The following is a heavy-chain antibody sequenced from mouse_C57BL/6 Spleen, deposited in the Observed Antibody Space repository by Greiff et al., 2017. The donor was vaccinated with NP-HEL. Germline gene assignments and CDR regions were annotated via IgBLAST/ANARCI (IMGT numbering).Heavy chain of an antibody. CDR3: ARGGYYGFAY. D-gene: IGHD2-3*01. J-gene: IGHJ3*01. Sequence: QVQLKESGAELVKPGASVKISCKASGYAFSSYWMNWVKQRPGKGLEWIGQIYPGDGDTNYNGKFKGKATLTADKSSSTAYMQLSSLTSEDSAVYFCARGGYYGFAYWGQGTLVTVSA. V-gene: IGHV1-80*01. CDR2: IYPGDGDT. CDR1: GYAFSSYW.